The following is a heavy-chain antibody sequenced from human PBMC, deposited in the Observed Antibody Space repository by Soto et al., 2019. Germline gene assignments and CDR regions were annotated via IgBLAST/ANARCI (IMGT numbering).Heavy chain of an antibody. V-gene: IGHV1-69*13. CDR3: ARSPNPLGYCSGGSCYYYFDY. CDR1: GGTFSSYA. Sequence: ASVKVSCKASGGTFSSYAISWVRQAPGQGLEWMGGIIPIFGTANYAQKFQGRVTITADESTSTAYMELSSLRSEDTAVYYCARSPNPLGYCSGGSCYYYFDYWGQGTLVTVSS. CDR2: IIPIFGTA. J-gene: IGHJ4*02. D-gene: IGHD2-15*01.